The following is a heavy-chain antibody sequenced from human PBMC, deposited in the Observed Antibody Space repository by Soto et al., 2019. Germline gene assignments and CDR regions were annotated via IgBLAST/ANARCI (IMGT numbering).Heavy chain of an antibody. Sequence: QVQLVQSGAEVKKPGASVKVSCKASGYTFTGYYMHWVRQAPGQGLEWMGWINPNSGGTNYAQEFQGRVTMTRDTYISTAYMELSRLRSDDTAVYYCSRDPGSSWLNWGQGTLVTVSS. J-gene: IGHJ4*02. CDR1: GYTFTGYY. V-gene: IGHV1-2*02. D-gene: IGHD6-13*01. CDR2: INPNSGGT. CDR3: SRDPGSSWLN.